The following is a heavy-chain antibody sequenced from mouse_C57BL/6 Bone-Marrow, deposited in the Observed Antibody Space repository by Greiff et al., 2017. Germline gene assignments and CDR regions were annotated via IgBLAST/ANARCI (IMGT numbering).Heavy chain of an antibody. CDR3: TRGYDFYAMDY. J-gene: IGHJ4*01. D-gene: IGHD2-2*01. V-gene: IGHV14-4*01. Sequence: EVQLRQSGAELVRPGASVKLSCTASGFNIKDDYMHWVKQRPEQGLEWIGWIDPENGDTEYASKFQGKATITADTSSNTAYLQLSSLTSEDTAVYYCTRGYDFYAMDYWGQGTSVTVSS. CDR1: GFNIKDDY. CDR2: IDPENGDT.